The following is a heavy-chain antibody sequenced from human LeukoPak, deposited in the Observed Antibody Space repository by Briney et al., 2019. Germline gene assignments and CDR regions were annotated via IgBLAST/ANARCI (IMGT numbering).Heavy chain of an antibody. J-gene: IGHJ6*02. V-gene: IGHV4-30-2*01. CDR3: ARGTMIPNPDYYYYYGMDV. CDR1: GGSISSGGYS. CDR2: TYHSGST. Sequence: PSETLSLTCAVSGGSISSGGYSWSWIRQPPGKGLEWIGYTYHSGSTYYNPSLKSRVTISVDRSKNQFSLKLSSVTAADTAVYYCARGTMIPNPDYYYYYGMDVWGQGTTVTVSS. D-gene: IGHD3-22*01.